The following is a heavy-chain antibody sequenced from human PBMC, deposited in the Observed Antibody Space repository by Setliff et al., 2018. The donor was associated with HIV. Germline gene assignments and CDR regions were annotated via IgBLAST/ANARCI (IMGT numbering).Heavy chain of an antibody. CDR3: ARGAYYYDTSGYPRDPFDL. Sequence: SVKVSCKASGGTFSSYAISWVRQAPGQGLEWMGGIIPIFNTANYAQKFQGRVTITADESTSTAYMELSSLRSEDTAVYYCARGAYYYDTSGYPRDPFDLWGQGTMVTVSS. J-gene: IGHJ3*01. D-gene: IGHD3-22*01. V-gene: IGHV1-69*13. CDR1: GGTFSSYA. CDR2: IIPIFNTA.